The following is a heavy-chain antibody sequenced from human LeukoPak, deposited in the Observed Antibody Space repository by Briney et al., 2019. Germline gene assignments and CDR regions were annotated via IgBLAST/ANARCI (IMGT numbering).Heavy chain of an antibody. D-gene: IGHD1-1*01. CDR2: ISGSGGST. Sequence: GGSLRLSCSASGFTFSSYAMSWVRQAPGKGLEWVSAISGSGGSTYYAGSVKGRFTISRDNSKNTLYLQMNSLRAEDTAVYYCARSLENDAFDIWGQATIVTVSS. CDR3: ARSLENDAFDI. J-gene: IGHJ3*02. V-gene: IGHV3-23*01. CDR1: GFTFSSYA.